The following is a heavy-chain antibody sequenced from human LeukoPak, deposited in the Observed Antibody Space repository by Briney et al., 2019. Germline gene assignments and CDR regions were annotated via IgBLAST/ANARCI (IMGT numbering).Heavy chain of an antibody. D-gene: IGHD4-17*01. J-gene: IGHJ4*02. Sequence: ASVKVSCKAFGYSFVLYGISWVQQAPGQGPEWMGWISTYNGNTKYAEKFQGRVTMTTDTPTSTAYMELRSLRSDDTAVYYCARDEDYGIFVNVDYWGQGTLVTVSS. CDR2: ISTYNGNT. CDR1: GYSFVLYG. CDR3: ARDEDYGIFVNVDY. V-gene: IGHV1-18*01.